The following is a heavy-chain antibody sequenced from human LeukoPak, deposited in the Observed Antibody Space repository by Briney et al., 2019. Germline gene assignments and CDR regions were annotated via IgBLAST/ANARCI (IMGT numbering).Heavy chain of an antibody. J-gene: IGHJ4*02. CDR3: ARDKMATNDY. CDR2: IIPILGIA. D-gene: IGHD5-24*01. CDR1: GYTFTSYG. V-gene: IGHV1-69*04. Sequence: SVKVSCKASGYTFTSYGISWVRQAPGQGLEWMGRIIPILGIANYAQKFQGRVTITADKSTSTAYMELSSLRSEDTAVYYCARDKMATNDYWGQGTLVTVSS.